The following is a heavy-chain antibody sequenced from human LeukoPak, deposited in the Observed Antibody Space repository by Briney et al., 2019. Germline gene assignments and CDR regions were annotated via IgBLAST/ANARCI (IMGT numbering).Heavy chain of an antibody. D-gene: IGHD3-10*01. Sequence: SVKVSCKASGGTFSSYAISWVRQAPGQGLEWMGGIIPIFGTANYAQKFQGRVTITADESTSTAYMELSSLRSEDTAVYYCARSRGSGPFIDYYFDYWGQGTLVTVSS. CDR3: ARSRGSGPFIDYYFDY. J-gene: IGHJ4*02. CDR1: GGTFSSYA. CDR2: IIPIFGTA. V-gene: IGHV1-69*13.